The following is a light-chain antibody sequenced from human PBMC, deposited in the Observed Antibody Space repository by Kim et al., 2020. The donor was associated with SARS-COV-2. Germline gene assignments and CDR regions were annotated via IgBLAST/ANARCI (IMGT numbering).Light chain of an antibody. J-gene: IGLJ3*02. V-gene: IGLV1-44*01. CDR2: SND. CDR3: AAWDDSLNGSV. CDR1: SSNIGSNV. Sequence: GQRVTVSCSGRSSNIGSNVVNWYQQLPGTAPKLLIYSNDYRPSGVPDRFSGSKSGTSASLAISGLQSEDEADYYCAAWDDSLNGSVFGGGTQLTVL.